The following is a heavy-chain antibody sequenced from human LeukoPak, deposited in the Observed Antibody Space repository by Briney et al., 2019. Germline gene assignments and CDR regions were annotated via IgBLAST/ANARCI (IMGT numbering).Heavy chain of an antibody. CDR1: GGSISSYY. Sequence: PSETLSLTCTVSGGSISSYYWSWIRQPPGKGLEWIGYIYYSGSTNYNPSLKSRVTISVDTSKNQFSLKLSSVTAADTAVYYCAREYPGIAGVWGQGTLVTVSS. V-gene: IGHV4-59*12. CDR3: AREYPGIAGV. CDR2: IYYSGST. D-gene: IGHD6-13*01. J-gene: IGHJ4*02.